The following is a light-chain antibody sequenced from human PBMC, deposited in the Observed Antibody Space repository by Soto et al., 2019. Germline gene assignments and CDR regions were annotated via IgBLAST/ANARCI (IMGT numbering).Light chain of an antibody. V-gene: IGKV1-5*01. CDR1: QSISSW. J-gene: IGKJ1*01. CDR2: DAS. Sequence: DIQITQSPSTLSASVGDRVTITCRASQSISSWLAWYQQKPGKAPKLLIFDASSLESGVPSRFSGSGSGTEFTLTISSLQPDDFATYYCQQYKIYSRTFGHGTKVDI. CDR3: QQYKIYSRT.